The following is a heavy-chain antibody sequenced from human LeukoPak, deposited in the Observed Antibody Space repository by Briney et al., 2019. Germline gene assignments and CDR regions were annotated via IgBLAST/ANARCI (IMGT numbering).Heavy chain of an antibody. CDR2: ISGSGGST. V-gene: IGHV3-23*01. CDR1: GFTFSTYA. D-gene: IGHD3-16*01. J-gene: IGHJ4*02. Sequence: GGSLSFSCAASGFTFSTYAMSWVRQAPGKGREWVSGISGSGGSTYYADSVKGRFTTSRDNSKNTLYLQMNSLRAEDTAVYYCARSRGPNTFGGVHDYWGQGTLVTVSS. CDR3: ARSRGPNTFGGVHDY.